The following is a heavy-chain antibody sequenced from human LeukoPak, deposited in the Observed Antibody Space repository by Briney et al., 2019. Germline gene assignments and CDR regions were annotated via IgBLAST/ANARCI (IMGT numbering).Heavy chain of an antibody. Sequence: GGSLRLSCAASVFTFSSYWMSWVRQAPGKGLEWVANIKQDGSEKYYVDSVKGRFTISRDNAKNSLYLQMNSLRAEDTALYYCAKYSDSSGYPFGPFDCWGQGTLVTVSS. D-gene: IGHD3-22*01. CDR1: VFTFSSYW. CDR3: AKYSDSSGYPFGPFDC. V-gene: IGHV3-7*05. J-gene: IGHJ4*02. CDR2: IKQDGSEK.